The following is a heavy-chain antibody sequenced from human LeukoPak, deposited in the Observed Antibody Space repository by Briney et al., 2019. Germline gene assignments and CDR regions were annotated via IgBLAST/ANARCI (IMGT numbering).Heavy chain of an antibody. D-gene: IGHD1-1*01. CDR2: INPSGGST. J-gene: IGHJ4*02. CDR3: ARDGDALGTFDY. Sequence: ASVKVSCKASGYTFTSYYMHWVRQAPGQGLEWMGIINPSGGSTSYAQKFQGRVTMTRDTFTGTVYMELSSLRSEDTAVYYCARDGDALGTFDYWGQGTLVTVSS. V-gene: IGHV1-46*01. CDR1: GYTFTSYY.